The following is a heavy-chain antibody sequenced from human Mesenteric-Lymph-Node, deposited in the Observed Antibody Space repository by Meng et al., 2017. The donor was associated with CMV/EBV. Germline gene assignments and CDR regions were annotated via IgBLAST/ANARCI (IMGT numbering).Heavy chain of an antibody. Sequence: ASVKVSCKASGYTFTSYDINWVRQATGQGLEWMGWISAYNGNTNYAQNFQGRVTMTTDRFTSTAYMELRSLTSDDTAVYYCARDLIVPTSGADYWGQGTLVTVSS. D-gene: IGHD5-12*01. CDR2: ISAYNGNT. CDR1: GYTFTSYD. CDR3: ARDLIVPTSGADY. V-gene: IGHV1-18*01. J-gene: IGHJ4*02.